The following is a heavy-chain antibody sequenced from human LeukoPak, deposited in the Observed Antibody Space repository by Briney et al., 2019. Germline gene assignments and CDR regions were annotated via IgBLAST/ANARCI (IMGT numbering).Heavy chain of an antibody. V-gene: IGHV3-23*01. CDR1: GFTFSSYW. CDR3: AKDRNGNGYFFDY. J-gene: IGHJ4*02. Sequence: GGSLRLSCAASGFTFSSYWMHWVRQAPGKGLEWVSTISGSDGVTKYTDSVKGRFTISRDNSKNTLYLQMSSLRAEDTAVYYCAKDRNGNGYFFDYWGQGTLVTVSS. CDR2: ISGSDGVT. D-gene: IGHD3-22*01.